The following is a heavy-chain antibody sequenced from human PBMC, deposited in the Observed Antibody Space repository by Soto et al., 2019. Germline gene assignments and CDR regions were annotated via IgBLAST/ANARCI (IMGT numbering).Heavy chain of an antibody. Sequence: TSETLSLTCTVSGDSISSGSYYWGWIRQPPGKGLEWIGSIYHSESTYYNPSLKSRVTISVDTSKNQFSLKLSSVTAADTAVYYCARHGRKGGYDWHFIDYWGQGTLVTVSS. J-gene: IGHJ4*02. D-gene: IGHD5-12*01. CDR1: GDSISSGSYY. V-gene: IGHV4-39*01. CDR3: ARHGRKGGYDWHFIDY. CDR2: IYHSEST.